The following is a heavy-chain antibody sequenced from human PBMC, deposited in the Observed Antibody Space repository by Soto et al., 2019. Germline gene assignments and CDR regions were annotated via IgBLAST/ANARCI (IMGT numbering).Heavy chain of an antibody. Sequence: QVQLVESGGGVVQPGRSLRLSCAASGFTFSSYGMHWVRQAPGKGLEWVAVIWYDGSNKYYADSVKGRFTISRDNSKNTLYLQMNSLRAEDTAAYYCARDVGIAVADTPHFDYWGQGTLVTVSS. CDR2: IWYDGSNK. D-gene: IGHD6-19*01. CDR1: GFTFSSYG. CDR3: ARDVGIAVADTPHFDY. V-gene: IGHV3-33*01. J-gene: IGHJ4*02.